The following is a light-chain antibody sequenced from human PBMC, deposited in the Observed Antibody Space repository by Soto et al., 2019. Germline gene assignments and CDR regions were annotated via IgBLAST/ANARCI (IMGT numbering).Light chain of an antibody. CDR3: QQFNSYPLT. J-gene: IGKJ4*01. V-gene: IGKV1-13*02. CDR1: QGISSA. Sequence: GDRVTITCRASQGISSALAWYQQRPGKAPNLLIYDASSLESGVPSRFSGSGFGPDFTLTISSLQPEDFATYYCQQFNSYPLTFGGGTKVEIK. CDR2: DAS.